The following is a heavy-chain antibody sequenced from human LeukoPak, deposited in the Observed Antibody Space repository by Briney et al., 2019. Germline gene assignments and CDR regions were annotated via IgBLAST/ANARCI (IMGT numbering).Heavy chain of an antibody. V-gene: IGHV3-74*03. CDR2: LKNDGSTT. J-gene: IGHJ4*02. CDR1: EFTLSNDW. D-gene: IGHD2-15*01. Sequence: GGSLRLSCAASEFTLSNDWMHWVRQAPGKGLVWVARLKNDGSTTEYADSVQGRFTISRDNGKNTLFLQMDSLTADDTAVYYCVRARGGYVLDSWGQGTLVIVSS. CDR3: VRARGGYVLDS.